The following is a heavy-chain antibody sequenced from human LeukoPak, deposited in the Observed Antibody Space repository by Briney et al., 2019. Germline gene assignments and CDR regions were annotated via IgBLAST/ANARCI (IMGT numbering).Heavy chain of an antibody. V-gene: IGHV3-23*01. Sequence: GGSLRLSCAASGFTFSSYAMSWVRQAPGKGLVWVSAISGSAGSTYYADSVKGRFTISRDNSKNTLYLQMNSLRAEDTAVYYCAKFGAALPQKRLGTNTFDYWGQGTLVTVSS. CDR2: ISGSAGST. D-gene: IGHD6-6*01. CDR1: GFTFSSYA. J-gene: IGHJ4*02. CDR3: AKFGAALPQKRLGTNTFDY.